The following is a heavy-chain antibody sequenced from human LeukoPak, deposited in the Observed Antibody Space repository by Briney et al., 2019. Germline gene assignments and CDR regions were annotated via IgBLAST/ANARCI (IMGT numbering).Heavy chain of an antibody. CDR3: ARGSVGATKGLGY. D-gene: IGHD1-26*01. J-gene: IGHJ4*02. Sequence: GGSVRLSCAASGFTFSSYSMDWIRQAPGKGLEWVSSISSSSSYIYYADSVKGRFTISRDNAKNSLYLQMNSLRAEDTAVYYCARGSVGATKGLGYWGQGTLVTVSS. V-gene: IGHV3-21*01. CDR1: GFTFSSYS. CDR2: ISSSSSYI.